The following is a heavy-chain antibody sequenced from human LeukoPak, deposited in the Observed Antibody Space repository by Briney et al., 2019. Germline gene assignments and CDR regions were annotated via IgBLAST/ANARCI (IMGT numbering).Heavy chain of an antibody. Sequence: GASVKLCCKASGYTFNSYGISLVRQAPGQGLEWMGWISAYNGNTNYAQKFQGRVTMTTDTSTSTAYMELRSLRSDDTAVYYCARVGCSSTSCYPEKDYWGQGTLVTVSS. D-gene: IGHD2-2*01. CDR3: ARVGCSSTSCYPEKDY. J-gene: IGHJ4*02. V-gene: IGHV1-18*01. CDR2: ISAYNGNT. CDR1: GYTFNSYG.